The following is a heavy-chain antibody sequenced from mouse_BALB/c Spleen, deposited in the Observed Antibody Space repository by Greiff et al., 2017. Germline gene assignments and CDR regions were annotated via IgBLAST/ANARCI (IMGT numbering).Heavy chain of an antibody. D-gene: IGHD2-1*01. Sequence: EVKLMESGGGLVKPGGSLKLSCAASGFTFSSYAMSWVRQTPEKRLEWVATISSGGSYTYYPDSVKGRFTISRDNAKNTLYLQMSSLRSEDTAMYYCARHEDGNYLRYAMDYWGQGTSVTVSS. V-gene: IGHV5-9-3*01. CDR3: ARHEDGNYLRYAMDY. CDR1: GFTFSSYA. CDR2: ISSGGSYT. J-gene: IGHJ4*01.